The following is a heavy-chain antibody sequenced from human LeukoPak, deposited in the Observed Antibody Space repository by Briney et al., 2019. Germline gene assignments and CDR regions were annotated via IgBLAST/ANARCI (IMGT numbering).Heavy chain of an antibody. J-gene: IGHJ4*02. CDR1: GYTFTGYY. CDR2: INPNSGGT. V-gene: IGHV1-2*02. Sequence: AASVKVSCKASGYTFTGYYMHWVRQAPGQGLEWMGWINPNSGGTNYAQKFQGRVTMTRDTSISTAYMELSRLRSDDTAVYYCARVNYPLSGWSDFWSGYYKPYYNYFDYWGQGTLVTVSS. D-gene: IGHD3-3*01. CDR3: ARVNYPLSGWSDFWSGYYKPYYNYFDY.